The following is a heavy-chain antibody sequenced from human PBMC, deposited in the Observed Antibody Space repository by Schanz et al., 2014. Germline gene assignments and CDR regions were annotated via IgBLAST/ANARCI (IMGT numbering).Heavy chain of an antibody. D-gene: IGHD7-27*01. V-gene: IGHV3-11*01. CDR2: ISRDGTTS. Sequence: QVQLVESGGGLVKPGGSLRLSCAASGFIFNDYYMNWIRQAPGKGLEWLSYISRDGTTSYYADSVKGRFTISRDNAKNSLYLEIPSLRGADTAVYYCARENLNWEAFDIWGQGTVVTVSS. CDR3: ARENLNWEAFDI. J-gene: IGHJ3*02. CDR1: GFIFNDYY.